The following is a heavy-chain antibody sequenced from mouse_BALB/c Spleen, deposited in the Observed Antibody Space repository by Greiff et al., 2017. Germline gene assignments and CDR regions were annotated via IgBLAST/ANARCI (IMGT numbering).Heavy chain of an antibody. CDR1: GFSLTSYG. D-gene: IGHD2-14*01. CDR2: IWAGGST. Sequence: QVQLKESGPGLVAPSQSLSITCTVSGFSLTSYGVHWVRQPPGKGLEWLGVIWAGGSTNYTSALMSRLSISKDNSKSQVFLKMNSLQTDDTAMYYCVRDRGYRYDDAMDYWGQGTSVTVSS. CDR3: VRDRGYRYDDAMDY. V-gene: IGHV2-9*02. J-gene: IGHJ4*01.